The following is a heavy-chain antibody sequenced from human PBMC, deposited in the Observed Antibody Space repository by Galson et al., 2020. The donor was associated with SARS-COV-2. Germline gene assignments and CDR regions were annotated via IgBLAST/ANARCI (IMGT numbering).Heavy chain of an antibody. CDR3: ASAITIFGVVISAFDI. V-gene: IGHV4-31*03. CDR2: IYYSGST. D-gene: IGHD3-3*01. Sequence: SDTLSLTCTVSGGSISSGGYYWSWIRQHPGKGLEWIGYIYYSGSTYYNPSLKSRVTISVDTSKNQFSLKLSSVTAADTAVYYYASAITIFGVVISAFDIWGQVTMVTVSS. J-gene: IGHJ3*02. CDR1: GGSISSGGYY.